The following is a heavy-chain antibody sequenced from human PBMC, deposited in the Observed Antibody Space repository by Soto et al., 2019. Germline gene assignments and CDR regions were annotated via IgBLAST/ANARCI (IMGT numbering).Heavy chain of an antibody. CDR3: AKDPTPHYYGSGSYYNPSDY. Sequence: QVQLVESGGGVVQPGRSLRLSCAASGFTFSSYGMHWVRQAPGKGLERVAVISYDGSNKYYADSVKGRFTISRDNSKNTLYLQMNSLRAEDTAVYYCAKDPTPHYYGSGSYYNPSDYWGQGTLVTVSS. J-gene: IGHJ4*02. CDR2: ISYDGSNK. V-gene: IGHV3-30*18. CDR1: GFTFSSYG. D-gene: IGHD3-10*01.